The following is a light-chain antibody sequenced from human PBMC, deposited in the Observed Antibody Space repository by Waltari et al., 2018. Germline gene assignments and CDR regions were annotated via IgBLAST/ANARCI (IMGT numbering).Light chain of an antibody. CDR3: QRANTFALT. Sequence: DIQMTQSPSSLSASAGDRVTITCRASQDIGRYLAWYQLKAGRAPNLLIYSASSLQAGVPSRFSGTGSGTHFTLTITSLQPEDFATYYCQRANTFALTFGGGTKVEIK. CDR2: SAS. V-gene: IGKV1-12*01. CDR1: QDIGRY. J-gene: IGKJ4*01.